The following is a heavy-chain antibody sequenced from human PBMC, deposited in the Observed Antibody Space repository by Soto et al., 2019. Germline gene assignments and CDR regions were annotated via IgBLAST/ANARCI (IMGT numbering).Heavy chain of an antibody. J-gene: IGHJ4*02. Sequence: QVQLQESGPGLVKPSQTLSLTCTVSGGSISSGGYYWSWIRQHPGKGLEWIGYIYYSGSTYYNPSLKRRVTKLVDTAKNQSSLRLSSVTAADTAVYSCAGGGRTGTTSSFDYWGQGTLVTVSS. CDR2: IYYSGST. D-gene: IGHD1-1*01. V-gene: IGHV4-31*03. CDR1: GGSISSGGYY. CDR3: AGGGRTGTTSSFDY.